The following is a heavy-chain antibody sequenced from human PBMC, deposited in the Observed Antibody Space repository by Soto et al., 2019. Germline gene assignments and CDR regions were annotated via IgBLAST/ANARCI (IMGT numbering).Heavy chain of an antibody. CDR2: INPKRGGT. J-gene: IGHJ4*01. CDR3: ARDLAKGGGSAVFDY. Sequence: QVQLVQSGAEVKKPGASVKVSCKASGYTFTVYYMHWVRQAPGQGLEWMGWINPKRGGTRYPRKFQCRVTMTWDTSISTASMARTRLRSDDTAVYYCARDLAKGGGSAVFDYWGHGPLVTVSS. D-gene: IGHD1-26*01. V-gene: IGHV1-2*02. CDR1: GYTFTVYY.